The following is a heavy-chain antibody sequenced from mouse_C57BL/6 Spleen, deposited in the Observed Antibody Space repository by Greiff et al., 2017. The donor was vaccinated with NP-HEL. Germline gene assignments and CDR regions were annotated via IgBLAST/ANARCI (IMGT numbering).Heavy chain of an antibody. CDR1: GYAFSIYW. D-gene: IGHD2-5*01. CDR2: IYPGDGDT. Sequence: VQLKQSGAELVKPGASVKISCKASGYAFSIYWMNWVKQRPGKGLEWIGQIYPGDGDTNYNGKFKGKATLTADKSSSTAYMQLSSLTSEDSAVYFCARWGYSNYGYFDVWGTGTTVTVSS. J-gene: IGHJ1*03. V-gene: IGHV1-80*01. CDR3: ARWGYSNYGYFDV.